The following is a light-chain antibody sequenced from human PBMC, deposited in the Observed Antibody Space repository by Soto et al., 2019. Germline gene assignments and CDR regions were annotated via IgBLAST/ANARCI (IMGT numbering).Light chain of an antibody. Sequence: QSVLTQPRSVSGSPGQSVTISCTGSSSDVGGYNYVSWYQQHPGKAPKLMISDVNKRPSGVPDRFSGSKSGNTASLTISGLQAEDEADYYCCSYAGSYVFGTGTKVTVL. V-gene: IGLV2-11*01. J-gene: IGLJ1*01. CDR2: DVN. CDR1: SSDVGGYNY. CDR3: CSYAGSYV.